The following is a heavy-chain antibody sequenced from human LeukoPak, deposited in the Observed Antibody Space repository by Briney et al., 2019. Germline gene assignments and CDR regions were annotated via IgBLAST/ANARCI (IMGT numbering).Heavy chain of an antibody. Sequence: ASVKVSCKASGYAFTSYYMHWVRQAPGQGLEWMGLINPTGGSTGYAQKFQGRVTMTRDTSTSTVYMELSSLRSEDTAVYYCARSSGRSPNREYMDVWGKGTTVTVSS. CDR3: ARSSGRSPNREYMDV. CDR1: GYAFTSYY. V-gene: IGHV1-46*01. CDR2: INPTGGST. J-gene: IGHJ6*03. D-gene: IGHD1-14*01.